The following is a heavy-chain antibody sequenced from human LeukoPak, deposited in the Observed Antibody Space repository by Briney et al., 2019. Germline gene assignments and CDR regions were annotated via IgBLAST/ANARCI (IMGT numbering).Heavy chain of an antibody. V-gene: IGHV4-61*02. J-gene: IGHJ4*02. CDR1: GGSISSGSYY. CDR2: IYTSGST. Sequence: SETLSLTCTVSGGSISSGSYYWSWIRQTAGKGLEWIGRIYTSGSTNYNPSLKSRVTISVDTSKNQFSLKLSSVTAADTAVYYCATYVWFGVEIPFDYWGQGTLVTVS. CDR3: ATYVWFGVEIPFDY. D-gene: IGHD3-10*01.